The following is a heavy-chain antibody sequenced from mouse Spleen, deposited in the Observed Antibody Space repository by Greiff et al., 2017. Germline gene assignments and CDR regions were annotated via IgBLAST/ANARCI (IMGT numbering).Heavy chain of an antibody. CDR2: IYPGSGNT. CDR3: ARENLYGNYGFAY. CDR1: GYTFTDYY. J-gene: IGHJ3*01. Sequence: QVQLQQSGAELVRPGASVKLSCKASGYTFTDYYINWVKQRPGQGLEWIARIYPGSGNTYYNEKFKGKATLTAEKSSSTAYMQLSSLTSEDSAVYFCARENLYGNYGFAYWGQGTLVTVSA. D-gene: IGHD2-1*01. V-gene: IGHV1-76*01.